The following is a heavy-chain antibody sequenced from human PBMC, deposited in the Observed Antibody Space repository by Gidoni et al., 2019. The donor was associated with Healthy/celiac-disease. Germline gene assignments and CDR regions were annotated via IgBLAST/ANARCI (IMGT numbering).Heavy chain of an antibody. Sequence: EVQLVESGGGLIQPGGSLRLSCAASGFTVSSNYMSWVRQAPGKGLEWVSVIYSGGSTYYADSVKGRFTISRDNSKNTLYLQMNSLRAEDTAVYYCASGTTVVTRGGVGAFDIWGQGTMVTVSS. J-gene: IGHJ3*02. CDR1: GFTVSSNY. CDR3: ASGTTVVTRGGVGAFDI. D-gene: IGHD4-17*01. V-gene: IGHV3-53*01. CDR2: IYSGGST.